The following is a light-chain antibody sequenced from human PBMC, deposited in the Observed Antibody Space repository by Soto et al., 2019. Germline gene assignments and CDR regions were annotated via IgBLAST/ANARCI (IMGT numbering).Light chain of an antibody. CDR3: SSYTSSSTLGV. CDR1: SSDVGGYNY. CDR2: EVS. Sequence: QSVLTQPASVSGSPGQSITISCTGTSSDVGGYNYVSWYQQHPGKAPKLMIYEVSNRPSGVSNRFSGSNSGNTASLTISGLQAEDEADYYCSSYTSSSTLGVFGTGTKVTVL. J-gene: IGLJ1*01. V-gene: IGLV2-14*01.